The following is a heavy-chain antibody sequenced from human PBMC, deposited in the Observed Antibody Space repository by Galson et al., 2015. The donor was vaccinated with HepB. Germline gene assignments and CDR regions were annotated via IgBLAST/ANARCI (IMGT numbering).Heavy chain of an antibody. D-gene: IGHD3/OR15-3a*01. CDR3: TRDGSSGNFGTYYLYGMAV. CDR2: ISVYIGNA. V-gene: IGHV1-18*04. CDR1: GYTFTSYG. Sequence: SVKVSCKASGYTFTSYGISWVRQAPGQGLEWMGWISVYIGNAKFAQKFQDRVTMTTDRATSTADMELSSLTSDDTAVYYCTRDGSSGNFGTYYLYGMAVWGQGTTVTVSS. J-gene: IGHJ6*02.